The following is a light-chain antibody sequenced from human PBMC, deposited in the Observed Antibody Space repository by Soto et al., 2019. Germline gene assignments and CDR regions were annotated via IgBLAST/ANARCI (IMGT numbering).Light chain of an antibody. CDR2: LGS. CDR3: MQALQTPWT. J-gene: IGKJ2*02. V-gene: IGKV2-28*01. Sequence: DIVMTQSPLSLPVTPGEPASISCRSGQSLLHTNGYTYLDWCLQKPGQSPQLLIYLGSTRASGVPDRFSGSGSGTDFTLKISRVEAEDVGVYYCMQALQTPWTFGQGTKLEIK. CDR1: QSLLHTNGYTY.